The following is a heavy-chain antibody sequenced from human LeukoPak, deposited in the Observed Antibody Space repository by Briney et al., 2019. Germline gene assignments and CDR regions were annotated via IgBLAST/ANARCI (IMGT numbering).Heavy chain of an antibody. CDR1: GGTFSSYD. J-gene: IGHJ3*01. V-gene: IGHV1-69*06. CDR2: IIPIFNKP. CDR3: ARVGSHDAFDL. D-gene: IGHD3-10*01. Sequence: ASVKVSCKASGGTFSSYDISWVRQAPGQGLEWMGGIIPIFNKPKYAQKFQDRVTITADKSTSTVYMELSSLRFEDTAFYYCARVGSHDAFDLWGQGTLVTVSS.